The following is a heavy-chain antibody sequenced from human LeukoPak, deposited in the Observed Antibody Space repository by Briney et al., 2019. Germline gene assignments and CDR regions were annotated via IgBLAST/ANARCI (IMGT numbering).Heavy chain of an antibody. J-gene: IGHJ4*02. D-gene: IGHD1-26*01. CDR2: IKSKTDRGTT. V-gene: IGHV3-15*01. CDR3: TTDRGRYFDY. Sequence: GGSLRLSCAASGFTFSNAWMSWVRQAPGKGLKWVGRIKSKTDRGTTDYAAPAKGRFTISRDDSKNTLYLQMNSLKTEDTAVYYCTTDRGRYFDYWGQGTLVTVSS. CDR1: GFTFSNAW.